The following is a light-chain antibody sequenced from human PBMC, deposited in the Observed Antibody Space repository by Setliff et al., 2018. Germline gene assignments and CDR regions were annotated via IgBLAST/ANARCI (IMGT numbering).Light chain of an antibody. J-gene: IGLJ1*01. CDR3: SSYTRDTTVV. V-gene: IGLV2-14*03. CDR1: SSDIGAYNF. CDR2: GVS. Sequence: QSALTQPASVSGPHGQSITISCTGTSSDIGAYNFVFWYQQHPGRAPRLIIHGVSERPSGISDRFSASKSGNTASLIISGLQTEDEADYYCSSYTRDTTVVFGTGTKGTVL.